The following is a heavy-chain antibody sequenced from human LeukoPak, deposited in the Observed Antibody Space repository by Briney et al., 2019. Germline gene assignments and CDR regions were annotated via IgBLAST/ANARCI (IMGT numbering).Heavy chain of an antibody. Sequence: SVKLSCKASGGTFSSYAISWVRQAPGQGLEWMGRIIPIFGIANYAQKFQGRVTITADKSTSTAYMELSSLRSEDTAVYYCASGDSGYSYGYSYYYYGMDVWGQGTTVTVSS. V-gene: IGHV1-69*04. J-gene: IGHJ6*02. CDR2: IIPIFGIA. CDR3: ASGDSGYSYGYSYYYYGMDV. D-gene: IGHD5-18*01. CDR1: GGTFSSYA.